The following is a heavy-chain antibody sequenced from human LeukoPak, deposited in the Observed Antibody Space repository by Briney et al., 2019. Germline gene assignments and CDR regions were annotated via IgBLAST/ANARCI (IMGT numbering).Heavy chain of an antibody. D-gene: IGHD1-26*01. V-gene: IGHV3-11*04. CDR1: GFTFRDYY. CDR2: ISSSGTTI. CDR3: ARSGSYGLHDAFHI. J-gene: IGHJ3*02. Sequence: GGSLRLSCAASGFTFRDYYISWIRQAPRKGLEWVSYISSSGTTIYYAEYLKGRFTISRDNAKHSLYLQMNSVSAEDPAVYYCARSGSYGLHDAFHIWGQGTMVPVSS.